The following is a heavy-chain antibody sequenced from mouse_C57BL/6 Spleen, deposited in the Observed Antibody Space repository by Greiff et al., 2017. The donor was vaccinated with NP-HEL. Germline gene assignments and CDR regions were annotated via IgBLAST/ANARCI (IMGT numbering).Heavy chain of an antibody. CDR3: AIPTVVEGGYYAMDY. CDR2: IHPSDSDT. CDR1: GYTFTSYW. D-gene: IGHD1-1*01. Sequence: QVQLQQPGAELVKPGASVKVSCKASGYTFTSYWMHWVKQRPGQGLEWIGRIHPSDSDTNYNQKFKGKATLTVDKSSSTAYMQLSSLTSEDSAVYYWAIPTVVEGGYYAMDYWGQGTSVTVSS. J-gene: IGHJ4*01. V-gene: IGHV1-74*01.